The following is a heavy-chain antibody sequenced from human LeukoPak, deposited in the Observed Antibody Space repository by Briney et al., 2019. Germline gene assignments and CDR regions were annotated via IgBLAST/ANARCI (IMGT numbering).Heavy chain of an antibody. J-gene: IGHJ4*02. Sequence: PGGSLRLSCAASGFTFSSYEMNWVRQAPGKGLEWVSYISSSGSTIYYADSVKGRFTISRDNAKNSLYLQMNSLRAEDTAVYYCARRYCSSTSCTLDYWGQGTLVTGSS. V-gene: IGHV3-48*03. CDR3: ARRYCSSTSCTLDY. CDR2: ISSSGSTI. D-gene: IGHD2-2*01. CDR1: GFTFSSYE.